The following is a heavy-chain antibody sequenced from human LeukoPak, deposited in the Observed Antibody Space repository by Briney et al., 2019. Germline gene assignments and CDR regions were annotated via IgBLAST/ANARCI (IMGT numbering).Heavy chain of an antibody. CDR1: GGSISSYY. V-gene: IGHV3-7*01. D-gene: IGHD3-9*01. CDR2: IKQDGSEK. Sequence: PSETLSLTCTVSGGSISSYYWSWIRQPPGKGLEWVANIKQDGSEKYYVDSVKGRFTISRDNAKNSLYLQMNSLRAEDTAVYYCARDRNYDILTGYYKEGFFDYWGQGTLVTVSS. CDR3: ARDRNYDILTGYYKEGFFDY. J-gene: IGHJ4*02.